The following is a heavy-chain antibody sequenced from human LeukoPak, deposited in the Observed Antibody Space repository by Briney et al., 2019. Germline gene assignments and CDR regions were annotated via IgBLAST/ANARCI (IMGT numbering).Heavy chain of an antibody. Sequence: PGGSLRLSCVASGLTFSIYSMNWVRQAPGKGLEWVSYISSFSGTINYADSVKGRFTISRDNSKNTLYLQMNSLRAEDTAVYYCVVGNGGNVYYFDYWGQGTLVTVSS. CDR2: ISSFSGTI. V-gene: IGHV3-48*01. CDR3: VVGNGGNVYYFDY. D-gene: IGHD4-23*01. CDR1: GLTFSIYS. J-gene: IGHJ4*02.